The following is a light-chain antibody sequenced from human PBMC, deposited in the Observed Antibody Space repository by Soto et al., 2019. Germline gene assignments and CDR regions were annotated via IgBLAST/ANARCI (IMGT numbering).Light chain of an antibody. J-gene: IGLJ3*02. CDR2: GNS. CDR1: SSNIGAGYN. V-gene: IGLV1-40*01. CDR3: QSYDSSLSGWV. Sequence: QSVLTQPPSVSGAPGQRVTISCTGSSSNIGAGYNVHWYQQLPGTAPKLLIYGNSNRPSGVPDRFSGSKSGTSAPLAITGLQAEDEADYYCQSYDSSLSGWVFGGGT.